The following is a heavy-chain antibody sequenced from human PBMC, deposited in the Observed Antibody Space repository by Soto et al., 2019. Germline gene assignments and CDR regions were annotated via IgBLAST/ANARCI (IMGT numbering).Heavy chain of an antibody. CDR2: TSTHIANP. CDR3: ARRTDYGDY. CDR1: GYTFTMFG. Sequence: QVHPLQPGPAVNAPGASVTVSCKPSGYTFTMFGISWVRQAPGQGLEPMAWTSTHIANPTYSQKFQGRLTLTTDTSTNTAYMELAGLTSDDTAVYFCARRTDYGDYWGQGSLVTVSS. D-gene: IGHD3-16*01. V-gene: IGHV1-18*01. J-gene: IGHJ4*02.